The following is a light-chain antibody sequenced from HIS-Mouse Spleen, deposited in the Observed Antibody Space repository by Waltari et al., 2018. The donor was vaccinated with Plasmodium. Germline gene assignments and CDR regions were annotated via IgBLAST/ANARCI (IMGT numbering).Light chain of an antibody. J-gene: IGKJ4*01. Sequence: DIQLTQSPSFLYASVGDRVTITCRASQGISSYLAWYQQKPGKAPKLLIYAASTLQSGVPSSFSGSGSGTEFTLTISSLQPEDFATYYCQQLNSYPLTFGGGTKVEIK. CDR3: QQLNSYPLT. CDR2: AAS. V-gene: IGKV1-9*01. CDR1: QGISSY.